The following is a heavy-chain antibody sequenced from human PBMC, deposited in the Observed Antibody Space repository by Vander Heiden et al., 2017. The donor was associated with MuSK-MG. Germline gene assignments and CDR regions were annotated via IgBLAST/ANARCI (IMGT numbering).Heavy chain of an antibody. CDR3: ARPDGDY. Sequence: QLQVQESGPGLLKPSETLSLTCTVSGGSISLSSYSWAWIRQPPGKGLEWIGGIFYTGRTYYNPSLESRVIMSVDTSKNQIFLRLSSVTAADTAVDDCARPDGDYWGQGTLVAVSA. V-gene: IGHV4-39*01. J-gene: IGHJ4*02. CDR1: GGSISLSSYS. CDR2: IFYTGRT.